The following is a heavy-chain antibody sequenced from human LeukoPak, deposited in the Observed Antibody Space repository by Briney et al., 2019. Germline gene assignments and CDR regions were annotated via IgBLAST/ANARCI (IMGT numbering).Heavy chain of an antibody. CDR3: ARGKQQLALDY. D-gene: IGHD6-13*01. CDR1: GGSFSGYY. Sequence: PSETLSLTCAVYGGSFSGYYWSWIRQPPGKGLEWIGEINHSGSTNYNPSLKSRVTISVDTSKNQFSLKLSSVTAADTAVYYCARGKQQLALDYWGQGTLVTVSS. CDR2: INHSGST. V-gene: IGHV4-34*01. J-gene: IGHJ4*02.